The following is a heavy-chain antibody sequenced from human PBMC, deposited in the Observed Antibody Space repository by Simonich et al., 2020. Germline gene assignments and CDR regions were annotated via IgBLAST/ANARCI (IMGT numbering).Heavy chain of an antibody. V-gene: IGHV1-18*01. CDR3: ARDQGGRAAAATDY. CDR1: GYTFTSYG. Sequence: QVQLVQSGAEVKKPGASVKVSCKASGYTFTSYGISWVRQAPGQGLEWMEGIRATKVNTKSAQKLQGRVTMTTDTSTSTAYMELRSLRSDDTAVYYCARDQGGRAAAATDYWGQGTLVTVSS. J-gene: IGHJ4*02. CDR2: IRATKVNT. D-gene: IGHD6-13*01.